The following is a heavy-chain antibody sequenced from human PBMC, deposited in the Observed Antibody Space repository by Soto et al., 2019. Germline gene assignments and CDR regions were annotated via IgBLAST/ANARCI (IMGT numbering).Heavy chain of an antibody. D-gene: IGHD3-16*02. J-gene: IGHJ6*02. CDR1: GGSISSGDYY. V-gene: IGHV4-30-4*01. Sequence: QVQLQESGPGLVKPSQTLSLTCTVSGGSISSGDYYWSWIRQPPGKGREWIGYIYYSGRTYYNPSPKRRVTISVDTSKNQFSLKLSSVTAADTAVYYCAGESVILGGMDVWGQGTTVTVSS. CDR2: IYYSGRT. CDR3: AGESVILGGMDV.